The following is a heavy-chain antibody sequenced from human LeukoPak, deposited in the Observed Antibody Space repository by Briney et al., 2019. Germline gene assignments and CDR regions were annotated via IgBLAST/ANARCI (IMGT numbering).Heavy chain of an antibody. D-gene: IGHD3-22*01. J-gene: IGHJ4*02. CDR3: ARDMGMNYYDSSGYYQLEFDY. CDR1: GFTFSSYS. CDR2: ISSSSCFI. Sequence: GGSLRLSCAASGFTFSSYSMNWVRQAPGKGLEWVSSISSSSCFIYYADSVKGRFTISRDNAKNSLYLQMNSLRAEDTAVYYCARDMGMNYYDSSGYYQLEFDYWGQGTLVTVSS. V-gene: IGHV3-21*01.